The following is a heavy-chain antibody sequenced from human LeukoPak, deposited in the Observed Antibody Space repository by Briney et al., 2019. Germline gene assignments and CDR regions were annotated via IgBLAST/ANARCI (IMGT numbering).Heavy chain of an antibody. CDR1: GGSISSSSYY. D-gene: IGHD3-22*01. J-gene: IGHJ4*02. Sequence: PSETLSLTCTVSGGSISSSSYYWGWIRQPPGKGLEWIGSIYYSGSTYYNPSLKSRVTISVDTSKNQFSLKLSSVTAADTAVYFCARYDSSGFYQYFFDYWGPGTLVTVSS. CDR2: IYYSGST. CDR3: ARYDSSGFYQYFFDY. V-gene: IGHV4-39*07.